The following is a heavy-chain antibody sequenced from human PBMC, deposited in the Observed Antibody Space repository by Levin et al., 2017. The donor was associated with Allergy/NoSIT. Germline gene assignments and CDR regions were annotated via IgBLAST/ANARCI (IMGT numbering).Heavy chain of an antibody. J-gene: IGHJ3*02. Sequence: SGGSLRLSCAASGFTFSSYGMHWVRQAPGKGLEWVAVIANDGTNEYYGDSVKGRFTISRDNSKNTLYLQMNSLRSEDTAVYYCAKEQIFGTIQDGFDIWGQGTMVTVSS. CDR1: GFTFSSYG. D-gene: IGHD1-7*01. CDR3: AKEQIFGTIQDGFDI. V-gene: IGHV3-30*18. CDR2: IANDGTNE.